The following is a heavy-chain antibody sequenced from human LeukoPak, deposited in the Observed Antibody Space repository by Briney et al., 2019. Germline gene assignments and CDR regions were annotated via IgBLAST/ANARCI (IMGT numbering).Heavy chain of an antibody. V-gene: IGHV1-3*01. CDR2: INAGNGNT. CDR3: ARDAPARAFDSSGYYPYY. CDR1: GYTFTSYA. Sequence: GASVKVSCKASGYTFTSYAMHWVRQAPGQRLEWMGWINAGNGNTKYSQKFQGRVTITRDTSASTAYMELSSLRSEDTAVYHCARDAPARAFDSSGYYPYYWGQGTLVTVSS. D-gene: IGHD3-22*01. J-gene: IGHJ4*02.